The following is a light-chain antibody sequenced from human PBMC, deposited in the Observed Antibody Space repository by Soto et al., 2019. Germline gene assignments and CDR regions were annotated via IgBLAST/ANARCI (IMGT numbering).Light chain of an antibody. Sequence: DIVMTQSPDSLAVSLGERGTINCKSSQSVLYNSNNKNYLAWYQQKPGQPPNLLIYWASTRESGVPDRFSGSGSGTDFTLTISSLQAEDVAVYYCQQYYSTPPYTFGQGTKLEIK. CDR3: QQYYSTPPYT. J-gene: IGKJ2*01. V-gene: IGKV4-1*01. CDR2: WAS. CDR1: QSVLYNSNNKNY.